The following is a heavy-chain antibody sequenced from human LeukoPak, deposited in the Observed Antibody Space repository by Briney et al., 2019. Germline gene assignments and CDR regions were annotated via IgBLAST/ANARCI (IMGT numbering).Heavy chain of an antibody. D-gene: IGHD3-22*01. Sequence: SGPTLVNPTQTLTLTCTFSGFSLSTSGVGVGWIRQPPGKALEWLALIYWDDDKRYSPSLKSRLTITKDTSKNQVVLTMTNMDPVDTATYYCAHLNYYDSSGYQIYYFDYWGQGTLVTVSS. CDR1: GFSLSTSGVG. V-gene: IGHV2-5*02. CDR3: AHLNYYDSSGYQIYYFDY. CDR2: IYWDDDK. J-gene: IGHJ4*02.